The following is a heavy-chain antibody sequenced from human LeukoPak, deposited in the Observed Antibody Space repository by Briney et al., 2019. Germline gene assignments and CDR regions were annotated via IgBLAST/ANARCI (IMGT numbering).Heavy chain of an antibody. D-gene: IGHD6-6*01. Sequence: GGSLRLSCAASGFTFSDYYMSWIRQAPGKGLEWVSYISSSGSTIYYADSVKGRFTISRDNAKNSLYLQMNSLRAEDTAVYYCARDTDSSSLYYFDYWGQGTLVTVSS. CDR2: ISSSGSTI. CDR1: GFTFSDYY. V-gene: IGHV3-11*04. CDR3: ARDTDSSSLYYFDY. J-gene: IGHJ4*02.